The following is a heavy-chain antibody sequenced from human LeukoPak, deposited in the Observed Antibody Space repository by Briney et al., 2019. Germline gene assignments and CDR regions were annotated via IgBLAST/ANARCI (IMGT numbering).Heavy chain of an antibody. CDR1: GFTFGDYA. Sequence: PGGSLRLSCTASGFTFGDYAMSWVRQAPGKGLEWVGFIRSKAYGGTTEYAASVKGRFTISRDDSKSIAYLQMNSLKTEDTAVYYCNFHYDFWSGSLDYWGQGTLVTVSS. J-gene: IGHJ4*02. D-gene: IGHD3-3*01. V-gene: IGHV3-49*04. CDR3: NFHYDFWSGSLDY. CDR2: IRSKAYGGTT.